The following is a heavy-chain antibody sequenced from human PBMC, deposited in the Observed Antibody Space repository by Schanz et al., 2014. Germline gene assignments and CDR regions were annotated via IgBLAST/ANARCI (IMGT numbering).Heavy chain of an antibody. Sequence: VQLVESGGGVVQPGRSLRLSCAASGFTFSTYWMHWVRQAPGKGLVWVSHINSDGTTTTYADSVKGRFTISRDNAENTLYLQMNSLRVEDTAVYYCARPSDSSWYMDVWGKGTTVTVSS. CDR2: INSDGTTT. V-gene: IGHV3-74*02. J-gene: IGHJ6*03. CDR1: GFTFSTYW. CDR3: ARPSDSSWYMDV. D-gene: IGHD2-21*02.